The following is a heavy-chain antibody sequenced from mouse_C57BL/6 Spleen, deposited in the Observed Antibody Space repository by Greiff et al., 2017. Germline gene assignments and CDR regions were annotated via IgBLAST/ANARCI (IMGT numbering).Heavy chain of an antibody. CDR2: IDPANGNT. CDR3: AGDYDHWYFDV. CDR1: GFNIKNTY. Sequence: VHVKQSVAELVRPGASVKLSCTASGFNIKNTYMHWVKQRPEQGLEWIGRIDPANGNTKYDPKFQGKATITADTSSNTASLKLSSLTSEDTAIYYCAGDYDHWYFDVWGTGTTVTVSS. V-gene: IGHV14-3*01. J-gene: IGHJ1*03. D-gene: IGHD2-4*01.